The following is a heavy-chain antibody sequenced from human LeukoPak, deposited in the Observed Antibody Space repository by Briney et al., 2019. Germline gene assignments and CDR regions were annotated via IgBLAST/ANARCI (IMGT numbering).Heavy chain of an antibody. Sequence: GGSLRLSCVASGFTFDDYAMHWVRQAPGKGLEWVSGISWNSGSIGYADSVKGRFTISRDNAKNSLYLQMNSLRAEDTALYYCAKDYYYDSGGPFDYWGQGTPVTVSS. V-gene: IGHV3-9*01. CDR1: GFTFDDYA. J-gene: IGHJ4*02. CDR2: ISWNSGSI. D-gene: IGHD3-22*01. CDR3: AKDYYYDSGGPFDY.